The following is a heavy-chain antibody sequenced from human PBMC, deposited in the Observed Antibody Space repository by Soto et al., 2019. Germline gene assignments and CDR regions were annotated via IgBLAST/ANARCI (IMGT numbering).Heavy chain of an antibody. CDR3: ARGQEGVVATH. V-gene: IGHV4-34*01. CDR2: IKDGGYT. Sequence: QXQLXQWGAGLLKPSETLSLNCAVNGGSXXGYYWSWIRQPPGKGLEWIGEIKDGGYTNYSPSLKSRATISSDTSNNQFSLRLNSVTAADTGLYYCARGQEGVVATHWDQGALVTVSS. CDR1: GGSXXGYY. D-gene: IGHD5-12*01. J-gene: IGHJ4*02.